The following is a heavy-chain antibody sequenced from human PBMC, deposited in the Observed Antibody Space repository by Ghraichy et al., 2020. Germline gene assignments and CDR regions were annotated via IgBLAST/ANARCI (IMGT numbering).Heavy chain of an antibody. J-gene: IGHJ4*02. CDR1: GFTFSSYA. CDR2: IGGSGDSR. CDR3: AREIPVTIPKVVIPDY. Sequence: GGSLRLSCAASGFTFSSYAMSWIRQAPGKGLEWVSAIGGSGDSRYYADSVKGRFTISRDNSKNTLYLQMDSLRAEDTAVYYCAREIPVTIPKVVIPDYWGQGALVTVAS. V-gene: IGHV3-23*01. D-gene: IGHD3-22*01.